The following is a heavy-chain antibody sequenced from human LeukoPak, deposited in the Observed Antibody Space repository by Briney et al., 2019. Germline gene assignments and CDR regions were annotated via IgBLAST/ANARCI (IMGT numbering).Heavy chain of an antibody. V-gene: IGHV4-59*11. CDR2: MYYTGTT. CDR1: VGSLRGLF. J-gene: IGHJ5*02. CDR3: ARVYSDLVRLDP. Sequence: SETLSLTCTLSVGSLRGLFCTSIPQPPGTGLEYIGYMYYTGTTNYNPSLMSRITLSLDTSKHHFSLKLTSVTAADTAVYYCARVYSDLVRLDPWGQGTLVTVSS. D-gene: IGHD2-21*01.